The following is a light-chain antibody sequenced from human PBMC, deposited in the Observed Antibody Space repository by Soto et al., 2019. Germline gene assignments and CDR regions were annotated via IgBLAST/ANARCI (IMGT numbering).Light chain of an antibody. J-gene: IGLJ2*01. CDR1: KLGDKY. V-gene: IGLV3-1*01. CDR3: QALDSSNVV. Sequence: SYELTQPPSVSVSPGQTASITCSGDKLGDKYACWYQQKPGQSPVLVIYQDSKRPSGIPERFSGSNSGNTATLTISGTQAIDEADYYCQALDSSNVVFGGGTKLTVL. CDR2: QDS.